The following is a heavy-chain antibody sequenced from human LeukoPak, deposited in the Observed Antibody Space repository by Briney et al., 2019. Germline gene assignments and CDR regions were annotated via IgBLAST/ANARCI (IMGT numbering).Heavy chain of an antibody. CDR3: AKDWEYYDSSGYPDY. J-gene: IGHJ4*02. Sequence: GGSLRLSCAASGFTFRSYAMHWVRQAPGKGLEWVAVISYDASNKYYADSVRRRFTISRDNSKNTLYLQMNSLRAEDTAVYYCAKDWEYYDSSGYPDYWGQGTLVTVSS. CDR2: ISYDASNK. CDR1: GFTFRSYA. V-gene: IGHV3-30-3*01. D-gene: IGHD3-22*01.